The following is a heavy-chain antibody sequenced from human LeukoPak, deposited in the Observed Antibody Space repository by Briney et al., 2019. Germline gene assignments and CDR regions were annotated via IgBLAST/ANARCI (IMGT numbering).Heavy chain of an antibody. D-gene: IGHD6-19*01. V-gene: IGHV3-33*01. J-gene: IGHJ4*02. CDR1: GFTFSSYG. CDR3: ARDPPGKIDSSGSLGLDY. CDR2: IWYDGSNK. Sequence: GGSLRLSCAASGFTFSSYGMRWVRQAPGKGLEWVAVIWYDGSNKYYADSVKGRFTISRDNSKNTLYLQMNSLRAEDTAVYYCARDPPGKIDSSGSLGLDYWGQGTLVTVSS.